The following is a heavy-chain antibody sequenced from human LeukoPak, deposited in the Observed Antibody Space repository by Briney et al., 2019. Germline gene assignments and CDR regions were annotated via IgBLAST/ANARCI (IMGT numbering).Heavy chain of an antibody. J-gene: IGHJ4*02. D-gene: IGHD3-9*01. V-gene: IGHV3-23*01. CDR2: IGGLDSGT. CDR1: GFIFSNYA. Sequence: PGGSLRLSCAASGFIFSNYAMSWVRQAPGKGLEWVSAIGGLDSGTYYADSVRGRFTLSRDDPKNTLYLQMNPLRAEDTAVYYCAKWGDYDILTGYYDSDYWGQGTLVTVSS. CDR3: AKWGDYDILTGYYDSDY.